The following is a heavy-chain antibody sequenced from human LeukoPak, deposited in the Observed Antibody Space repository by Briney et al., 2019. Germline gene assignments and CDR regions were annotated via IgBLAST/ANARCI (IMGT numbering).Heavy chain of an antibody. J-gene: IGHJ4*02. CDR1: GFTFSHYW. D-gene: IGHD1-26*01. CDR3: ARDSGRFYIDY. Sequence: HPGGSLRLSCAASGFTFSHYWMTWVRQAPGKGLEWVANINQDGSEEFYVDSQKGRFTISRDNAKNSLYLQINSLRADDTAIYYCARDSGRFYIDYWGQGTLVTVSS. V-gene: IGHV3-7*03. CDR2: INQDGSEE.